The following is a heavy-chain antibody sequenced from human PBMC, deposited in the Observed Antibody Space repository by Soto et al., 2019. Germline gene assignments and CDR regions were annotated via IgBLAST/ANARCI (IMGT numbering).Heavy chain of an antibody. D-gene: IGHD4-17*01. Sequence: EVQLLESGGGLVQPGGSLRLSCASSRSTFSSYAMSWVRQTPGKGLEWVSVISGSGGSTYYADSVKGRFTISRDNSKNTLYLQMNSLRAEDTAVFYCAKDPDYGDYGDAFDIWGQGTMVTVSS. J-gene: IGHJ3*02. CDR2: ISGSGGST. CDR3: AKDPDYGDYGDAFDI. CDR1: RSTFSSYA. V-gene: IGHV3-23*01.